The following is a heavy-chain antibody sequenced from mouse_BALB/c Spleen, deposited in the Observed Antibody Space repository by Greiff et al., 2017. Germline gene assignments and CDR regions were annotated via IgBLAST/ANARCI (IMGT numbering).Heavy chain of an antibody. CDR1: GFTFSSYY. D-gene: IGHD1-1*01. V-gene: IGHV5-6-2*01. CDR3: ARDYYGSPFDY. CDR2: INSNGGST. Sequence: VQLKESGGGLVKLGGSLKLSCAASGFTFSSYYMSWVRQTPEKRLELVAAINSNGGSTYYPDTVKGRFTISRDNAKNTLYLQMSSLKSEDTALYYCARDYYGSPFDYWGQGTTLTVSS. J-gene: IGHJ2*01.